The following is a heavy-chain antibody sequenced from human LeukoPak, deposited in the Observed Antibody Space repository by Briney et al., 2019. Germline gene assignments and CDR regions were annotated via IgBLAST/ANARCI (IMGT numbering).Heavy chain of an antibody. V-gene: IGHV3-30*02. CDR1: GFTFSSYG. CDR2: IRYDGSNK. CDR3: ARGKGYSSGYHNAFDI. D-gene: IGHD3-22*01. J-gene: IGHJ3*02. Sequence: GGSLRLSCAASGFTFSSYGMHWVRQAPGKGLEWVAFIRYDGSNKYYADSVKGRFTISSDNSKNTLYLQMSSLRAEDTALYYCARGKGYSSGYHNAFDIWAKGQWSPSLQ.